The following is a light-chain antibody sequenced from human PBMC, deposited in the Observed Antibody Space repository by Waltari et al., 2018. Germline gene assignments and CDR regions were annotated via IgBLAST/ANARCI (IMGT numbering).Light chain of an antibody. CDR3: QQYYSTPLT. V-gene: IGKV1-NL1*01. J-gene: IGKJ2*01. CDR1: QGVSNS. CDR2: DAS. Sequence: DIQLTQSPSSLSASVGDRVTITCRASQGVSNSLVWYQQKPGNPPKLLLYDASRLEGGVPSRFSGGGSGTDYTLTISSLQPEDFATYYCQQYYSTPLTFGQGTKLEIK.